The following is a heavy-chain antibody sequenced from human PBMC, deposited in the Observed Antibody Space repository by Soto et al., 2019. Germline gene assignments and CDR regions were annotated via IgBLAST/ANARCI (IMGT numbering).Heavy chain of an antibody. J-gene: IGHJ4*02. V-gene: IGHV4-39*01. CDR1: GGSISGSSYY. CDR2: VQYSGST. D-gene: IGHD4-17*01. Sequence: PSETLSLTCTVSGGSISGSSYYWGWIRQPPGKGLECIGSVQYSGSTDYNPSLKSRVTISVDTSKNQFSLKLTAVNAADTAVYFCASFSGATYGDYGGGINYWGQGTLVTVSS. CDR3: ASFSGATYGDYGGGINY.